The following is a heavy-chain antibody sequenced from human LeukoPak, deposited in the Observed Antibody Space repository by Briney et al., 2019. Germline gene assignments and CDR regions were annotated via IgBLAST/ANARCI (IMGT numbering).Heavy chain of an antibody. J-gene: IGHJ4*02. CDR1: GFTLSSYA. CDR2: ISGSGTRT. V-gene: IGHV3-23*01. Sequence: PGGSLRLSCVGSGFTLSSYAMSWVRQAPGKGPEWVSAISGSGTRTYYADSVKGRFTISRDNSKNTLYLQMNSLRAEDTAVYYCAKAPTKEEEWLLLNYFDYWGQGTLVTVSS. D-gene: IGHD3-22*01. CDR3: AKAPTKEEEWLLLNYFDY.